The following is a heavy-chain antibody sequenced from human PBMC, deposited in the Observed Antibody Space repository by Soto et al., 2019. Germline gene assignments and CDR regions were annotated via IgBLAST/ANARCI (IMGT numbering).Heavy chain of an antibody. V-gene: IGHV4-28*03. Sequence: SETLSLTCAVSGYSISSSNWWGWIRQPPGKGLEWIGYIYYSGTTYYNPSLKSRVTMSVDTSKNQFSLKLTSVAAVDTAVYYCARGGRSLRITMIVGPDEVGDYWGQGTLVTVSS. J-gene: IGHJ4*02. CDR2: IYYSGTT. CDR3: ARGGRSLRITMIVGPDEVGDY. D-gene: IGHD3-22*01. CDR1: GYSISSSNW.